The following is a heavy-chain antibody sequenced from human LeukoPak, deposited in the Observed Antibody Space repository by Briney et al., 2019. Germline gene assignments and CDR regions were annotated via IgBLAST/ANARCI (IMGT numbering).Heavy chain of an antibody. D-gene: IGHD3-16*01. CDR3: ARMIGLGEVSSYFDY. CDR2: IHPRDSDI. Sequence: GESLKISCKASGYSFTTYWIAWVRQVPGKGLEWMGIIHPRDSDIRYNPPFQGQVTISADKSISTAYLQWNSLKASDTAMYYCARMIGLGEVSSYFDYWGQGSLVTVSS. V-gene: IGHV5-51*01. J-gene: IGHJ4*02. CDR1: GYSFTTYW.